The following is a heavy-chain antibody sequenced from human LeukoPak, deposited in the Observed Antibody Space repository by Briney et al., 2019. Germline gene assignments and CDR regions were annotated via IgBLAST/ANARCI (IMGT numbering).Heavy chain of an antibody. V-gene: IGHV1-69*13. CDR1: GGTFSSYA. D-gene: IGHD6-19*01. J-gene: IGHJ4*02. CDR2: IIPIFGTA. Sequence: SVKVSCKASGGTFSSYAISWVRQAPGRGLEWMGGIIPIFGTANYAQKFQGRVTITADESTSTAYMELSSLRSEDTAVYYCAIAVAGTIGFDYWGQGTLVTVSS. CDR3: AIAVAGTIGFDY.